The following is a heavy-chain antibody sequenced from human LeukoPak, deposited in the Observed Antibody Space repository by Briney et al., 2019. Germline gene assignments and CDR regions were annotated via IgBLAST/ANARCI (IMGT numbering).Heavy chain of an antibody. CDR2: MNPNSGNT. Sequence: GASVKVSCKASGYTVTSYDINWVRQATGQGLEWMGWMNPNSGNTGYAQKFQGRVTMTRNTSISTAYMELSSLRSEDTAVYYCARAGTTSYYYYYMDVWGKGTTVTVSS. J-gene: IGHJ6*03. CDR3: ARAGTTSYYYYYMDV. D-gene: IGHD1-1*01. CDR1: GYTVTSYD. V-gene: IGHV1-8*01.